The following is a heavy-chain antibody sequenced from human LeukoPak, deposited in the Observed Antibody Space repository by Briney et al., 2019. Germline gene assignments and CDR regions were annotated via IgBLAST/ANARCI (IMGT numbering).Heavy chain of an antibody. J-gene: IGHJ4*02. D-gene: IGHD5-18*01. V-gene: IGHV3-30*04. CDR2: ISYDGSNK. Sequence: GGSLRPSCAASGFTFSSYAMHWVRQAPGKGLEWVAVISYDGSNKYYADSVKGRFTISRDNSKNTLYLQMNSLRAEDTAVYYCARHDRIQLWLLLDYWSQGTLVTVSS. CDR1: GFTFSSYA. CDR3: ARHDRIQLWLLLDY.